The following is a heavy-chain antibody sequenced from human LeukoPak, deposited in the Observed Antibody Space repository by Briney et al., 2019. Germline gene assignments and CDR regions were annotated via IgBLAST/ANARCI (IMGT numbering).Heavy chain of an antibody. CDR3: ARGSTDGYCSGGSCYSTSNWFDP. V-gene: IGHV4-34*01. D-gene: IGHD2-15*01. J-gene: IGHJ5*02. Sequence: SETLSLTRAVYGGSFSGYYWSWIRQPPGKGLEWIGEINHSGSTNYNPPLKSRVTISVDTSKNQFSLKLSSVTAADTAVYYCARGSTDGYCSGGSCYSTSNWFDPWGQGTLVTVSS. CDR1: GGSFSGYY. CDR2: INHSGST.